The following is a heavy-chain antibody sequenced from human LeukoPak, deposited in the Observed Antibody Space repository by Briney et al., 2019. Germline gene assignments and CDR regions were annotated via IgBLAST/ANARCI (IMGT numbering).Heavy chain of an antibody. CDR1: GFTVSSNY. D-gene: IGHD6-13*01. CDR2: IYSGGST. CDR3: ARDRPYYSSSWWDDY. J-gene: IGHJ4*02. V-gene: IGHV3-66*02. Sequence: GGSLRLFCAASGFTVSSNYMSWVRQAPGKGLEWVSVIYSGGSTYYADSVKGRFTISRDNSKNTLYLQMNSLRAEDTAVYYCARDRPYYSSSWWDDYWGQGTLVTVSS.